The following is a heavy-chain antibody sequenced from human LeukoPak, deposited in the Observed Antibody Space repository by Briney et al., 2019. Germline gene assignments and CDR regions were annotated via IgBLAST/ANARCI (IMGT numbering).Heavy chain of an antibody. Sequence: ASVTVSCKASGYTFTNYGISWVRQAPGQGLEWMGWITAYNGNRLYAQRFQGRITLTTDTSTSTSYMELRSLEYDDTAIYYCARDNDKVVDHWGQGTLVTVSS. CDR3: ARDNDKVVDH. CDR1: GYTFTNYG. J-gene: IGHJ4*01. V-gene: IGHV1-18*01. D-gene: IGHD1-1*01. CDR2: ITAYNGNR.